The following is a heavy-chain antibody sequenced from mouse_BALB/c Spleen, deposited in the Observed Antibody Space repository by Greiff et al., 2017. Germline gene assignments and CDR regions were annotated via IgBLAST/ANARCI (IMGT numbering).Heavy chain of an antibody. J-gene: IGHJ1*01. CDR3: ASPYYYGSSYWYFDV. CDR2: ISSGGST. CDR1: GFTFSSYA. D-gene: IGHD1-1*01. Sequence: EVKLMESGGGLVKPGGSLKLSCAASGFTFSSYAMPWVRQTPEKRLEWVASISSGGSTYYPDTVTGRFTISRDNAKNTLYLEMSSLRSEDTAMYYCASPYYYGSSYWYFDVWGAGTTVTVSS. V-gene: IGHV5-6-5*01.